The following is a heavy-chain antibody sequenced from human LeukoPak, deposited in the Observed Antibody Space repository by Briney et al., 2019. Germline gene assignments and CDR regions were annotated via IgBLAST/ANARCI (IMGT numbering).Heavy chain of an antibody. J-gene: IGHJ4*02. CDR3: ARVRAKYDSSGYCYLLFFDF. V-gene: IGHV4-59*01. CDR1: GGSISSYY. D-gene: IGHD3-22*01. CDR2: IYYSGST. Sequence: SETLSLTCTVSGGSISSYYWSWIRQPPGKGLEWIGYIYYSGSTNYNPSLKSRVTISVDTSKNQFSLKLSSVTAADMAVYYCARVRAKYDSSGYCYLLFFDFWGKGTLVTVSS.